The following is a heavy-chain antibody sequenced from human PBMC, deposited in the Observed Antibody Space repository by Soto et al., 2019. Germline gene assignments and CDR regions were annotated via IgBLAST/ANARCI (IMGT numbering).Heavy chain of an antibody. D-gene: IGHD3-9*01. CDR3: ARDKDWAFDY. CDR2: IFTTGTTI. Sequence: GGSLRLSCVAPGFTFSSYSMVWVRQAPGKGLEWVSYIFTTGTTIYYADSVKGRFTVSRDNAKNSLFLLLNSLRAEDTAVYYCARDKDWAFDYWGQGTLVTVS. J-gene: IGHJ4*02. CDR1: GFTFSSYS. V-gene: IGHV3-48*03.